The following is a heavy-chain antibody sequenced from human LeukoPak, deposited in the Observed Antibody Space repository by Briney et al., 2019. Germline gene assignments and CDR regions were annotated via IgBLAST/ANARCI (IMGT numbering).Heavy chain of an antibody. V-gene: IGHV1-69-2*01. CDR3: ARGSRSFDWLRPYFDF. Sequence: ASVKVSRKASGYTFNDYYIHWVQQAPGKGLEWMGRVDLEDGDTIYAEKFQGRVTITADTSTDTAFMDLSSLTSFDTAVYYCARGSRSFDWLRPYFDFWGQGTLVSVSP. D-gene: IGHD3-9*01. J-gene: IGHJ4*02. CDR1: GYTFNDYY. CDR2: VDLEDGDT.